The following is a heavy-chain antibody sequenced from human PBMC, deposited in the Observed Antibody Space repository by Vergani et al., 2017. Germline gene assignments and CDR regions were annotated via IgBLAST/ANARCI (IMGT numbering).Heavy chain of an antibody. CDR2: IYYSGST. D-gene: IGHD2-2*01. CDR3: ASYCSSTSCYLNWFDP. CDR1: GGSISSYY. Sequence: QVQLQESGPGLVKPSETLSLTCTVSGGSISSYYWSWIRQPPGKGLEWIGYIYYSGSTNYNPSLKSRVTISVDTSKNQFSLKLSSVTAADTAVYYCASYCSSTSCYLNWFDPWGQGTLVTVSS. J-gene: IGHJ5*02. V-gene: IGHV4-59*01.